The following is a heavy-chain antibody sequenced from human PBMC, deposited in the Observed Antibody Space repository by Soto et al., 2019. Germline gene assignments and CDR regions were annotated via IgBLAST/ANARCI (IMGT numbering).Heavy chain of an antibody. CDR3: ARTTVAHYYYGMDV. J-gene: IGHJ6*02. Sequence: PSETLSLTCAVSGGSISSGGYSWSWIRQPPGKGLEWIGYIYHSGSTYYNPSLKSRVTISVDRSKNQFSLKLSSVTAADTAVYYCARTTVAHYYYGMDVWGQGTTVTVSS. D-gene: IGHD4-17*01. V-gene: IGHV4-30-2*01. CDR2: IYHSGST. CDR1: GGSISSGGYS.